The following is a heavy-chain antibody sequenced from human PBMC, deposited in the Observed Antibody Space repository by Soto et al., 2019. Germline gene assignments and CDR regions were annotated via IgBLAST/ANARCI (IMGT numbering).Heavy chain of an antibody. D-gene: IGHD3-22*01. V-gene: IGHV3-23*01. CDR2: ISGSGGST. Sequence: PGGSLILSCTASGFTFSSYAMSWVRQAPGKGLEWVSAISGSGGSTYYADSVKGRFTISRDNSKNTLYLQMNSLRAEDTAVYYCAKGGYYDSSGYYGAFEIWGQGTMVTVSS. CDR1: GFTFSSYA. CDR3: AKGGYYDSSGYYGAFEI. J-gene: IGHJ3*02.